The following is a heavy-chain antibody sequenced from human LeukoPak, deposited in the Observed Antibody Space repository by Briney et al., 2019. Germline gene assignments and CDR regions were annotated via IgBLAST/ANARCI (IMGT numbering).Heavy chain of an antibody. CDR1: GFTFSSYG. Sequence: GRSLRLSCAASGFTFSSYGMHWVRQAPGKGLEWVAVISYDGSNKYYADSVKGRFTISRDNSKNTLYLQMNSLRAEDTAVYYCAKFHTAMVTFDYWGQGTLVTASS. J-gene: IGHJ4*02. V-gene: IGHV3-30*18. CDR2: ISYDGSNK. CDR3: AKFHTAMVTFDY. D-gene: IGHD5-18*01.